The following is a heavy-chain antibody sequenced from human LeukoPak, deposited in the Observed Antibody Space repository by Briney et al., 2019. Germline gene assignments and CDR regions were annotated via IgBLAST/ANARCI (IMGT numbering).Heavy chain of an antibody. J-gene: IGHJ1*01. CDR1: GFTFSSYS. Sequence: GGSLRLSCAASGFTFSSYSMNWVRQAPGKGLEWVSSITSDSRYIFYADSGKGGFTISRDKAKSSLYLQMNSLRADDTAVYYCAKKDRYSSGRAEYFQHWGQGTLVTVSS. V-gene: IGHV3-21*04. CDR2: ITSDSRYI. D-gene: IGHD6-19*01. CDR3: AKKDRYSSGRAEYFQH.